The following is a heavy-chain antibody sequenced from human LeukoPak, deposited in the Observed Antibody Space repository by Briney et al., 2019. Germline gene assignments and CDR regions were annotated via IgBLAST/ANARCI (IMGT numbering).Heavy chain of an antibody. CDR1: GGSISSYY. V-gene: IGHV4-59*01. Sequence: SETLSLTCTVSGGSISSYYWSWIRQPPGKGLEWIGYIYYSGSTNYNPSLKSRVTISVDTSKNQFSLKLSSVTAADTAVYYCARVAVAAREYFDYWGQGTLVTVSS. D-gene: IGHD6-19*01. J-gene: IGHJ4*02. CDR2: IYYSGST. CDR3: ARVAVAAREYFDY.